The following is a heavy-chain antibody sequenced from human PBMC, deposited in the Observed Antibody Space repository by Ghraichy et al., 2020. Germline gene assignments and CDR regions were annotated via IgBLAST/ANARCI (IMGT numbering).Heavy chain of an antibody. D-gene: IGHD5-18*01. J-gene: IGHJ5*02. V-gene: IGHV4-59*08. CDR1: GGSISSYY. CDR3: ARQWIQLWSNKGDWFDP. Sequence: SETLSLTCTVSGGSISSYYWSWIRQPPGKGLEWIGYIYYSGSTNYNPSLKSRVTISVDTSKNQFSLKLSSVTAADTAVYYCARQWIQLWSNKGDWFDPWGQGTLVTVSS. CDR2: IYYSGST.